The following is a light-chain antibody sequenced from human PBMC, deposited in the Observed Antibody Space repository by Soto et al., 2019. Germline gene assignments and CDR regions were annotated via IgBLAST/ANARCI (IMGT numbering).Light chain of an antibody. CDR3: QQSYNTPRT. J-gene: IGKJ1*01. CDR1: QSISNY. Sequence: DIQMTQSPSSLSASVGDRVTITCRASQSISNYLNWNQQKPGKAPKVLIYEASSLQSGVPSRFSGSGSGTDFTLTISSLQPEDFATYYCQQSYNTPRTFGQGTKVEIK. V-gene: IGKV1-39*01. CDR2: EAS.